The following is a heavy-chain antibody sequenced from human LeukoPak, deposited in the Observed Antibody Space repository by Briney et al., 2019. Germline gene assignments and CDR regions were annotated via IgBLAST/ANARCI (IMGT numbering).Heavy chain of an antibody. Sequence: GGSLRLSCGASGFTFSNNAMYWVRQAPGKGLEWVSGISDNGRSTYYADSVKGRFTISRDKTKNMLYLQMNSLRAEDTAIYYCAKDLAGTTSFDFWGQGTLVTVSS. D-gene: IGHD1-7*01. CDR2: ISDNGRST. CDR1: GFTFSNNA. V-gene: IGHV3-23*01. J-gene: IGHJ4*02. CDR3: AKDLAGTTSFDF.